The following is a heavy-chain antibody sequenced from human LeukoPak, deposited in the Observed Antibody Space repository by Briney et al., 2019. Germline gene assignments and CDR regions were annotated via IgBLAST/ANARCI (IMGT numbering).Heavy chain of an antibody. D-gene: IGHD5-18*01. CDR1: GYTFTGYY. V-gene: IGHV1-69*06. J-gene: IGHJ4*02. CDR3: AGTLNSGYSYGTYYFDY. Sequence: GASVKVSCKASGYTFTGYYMHWVRQAPGQGLEWMGGIIPIFGTANYAQKFQGRVTITADKSTSTAYMELSSLRSEDTAVYYCAGTLNSGYSYGTYYFDYWGQGTLVTVSS. CDR2: IIPIFGTA.